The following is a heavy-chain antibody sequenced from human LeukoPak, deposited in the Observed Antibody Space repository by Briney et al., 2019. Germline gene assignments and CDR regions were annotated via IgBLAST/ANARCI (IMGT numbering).Heavy chain of an antibody. CDR3: ARELGVPPDCSSTSCYLDY. CDR2: INPNSGGT. Sequence: ASVKVSCKASGYTFTGYYMHWVRQAPGQGLEWMGWINPNSGGTNYAQQFQGRVTMTRDASISTAYMELSRLRSDDTAVYYCARELGVPPDCSSTSCYLDYWGQGTLVTVSS. V-gene: IGHV1-2*02. D-gene: IGHD2-2*01. CDR1: GYTFTGYY. J-gene: IGHJ4*02.